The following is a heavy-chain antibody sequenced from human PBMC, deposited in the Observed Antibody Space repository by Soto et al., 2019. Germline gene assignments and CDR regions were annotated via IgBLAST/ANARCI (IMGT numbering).Heavy chain of an antibody. J-gene: IGHJ4*02. CDR1: GFTFSSYW. CDR2: IKQDGSEK. CDR3: ATSRTFDY. D-gene: IGHD6-13*01. V-gene: IGHV3-7*01. Sequence: GESLRLSCVVSGFTFSSYWMNWVRQAPGKGLEWVANIKQDGSEKYYVDSAKGRFTISQDNAKNSLYLQMNSLSAEDTAIYYCATSRTFDYWGQGTLVTVSS.